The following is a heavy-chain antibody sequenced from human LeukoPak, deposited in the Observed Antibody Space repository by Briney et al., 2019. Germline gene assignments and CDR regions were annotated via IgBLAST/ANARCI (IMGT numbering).Heavy chain of an antibody. CDR3: RRQFGGSLLRYYFYYMDF. Sequence: PGASVKVSYKDSGDSLIVDSSSSGRQAPGQGLEWMGWISVYNGNTDHAQKLQGRVTMTTDTSTSTAYMQQRSLRSAENTVDYYSRRQFGGSLLRYYFYYMDFWGKGTTVTVSS. CDR1: GDSLIVDS. CDR2: ISVYNGNT. V-gene: IGHV1-18*03. D-gene: IGHD3-3*01. J-gene: IGHJ6*03.